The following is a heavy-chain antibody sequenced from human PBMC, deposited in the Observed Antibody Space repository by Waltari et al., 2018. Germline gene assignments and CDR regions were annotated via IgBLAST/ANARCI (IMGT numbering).Heavy chain of an antibody. V-gene: IGHV3-23*01. J-gene: IGHJ4*02. D-gene: IGHD2-2*01. CDR3: AKDVSYCSSTSCYAGYFDY. CDR2: ISGSGGST. CDR1: GFTFSSYA. Sequence: EVQLLESGGGLVQPGGSLRLSCAASGFTFSSYAMSWVRQAPGKGLEWVSAISGSGGSTYYADSVKGRFTISRDNSKNTLYLQMNSLRAEDTAVYYCAKDVSYCSSTSCYAGYFDYWGQGTLVTVSS.